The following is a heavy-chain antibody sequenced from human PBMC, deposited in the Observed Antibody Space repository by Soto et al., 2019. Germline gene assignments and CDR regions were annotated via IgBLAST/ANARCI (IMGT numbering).Heavy chain of an antibody. V-gene: IGHV3-23*01. J-gene: IGHJ4*02. CDR1: GFTFSSYA. D-gene: IGHD2-15*01. CDR2: VSIGGST. CDR3: AKRRGAGGHFDC. Sequence: GGSLRLSCAASGFTFSSYAMGWVRQGPGKGLGWVAVVSIGGSTHYADSVRGRFTISRDNSKNTLSLQMNSLTAEDTAVYFCAKRRGAGGHFDCWGQGALVTVSS.